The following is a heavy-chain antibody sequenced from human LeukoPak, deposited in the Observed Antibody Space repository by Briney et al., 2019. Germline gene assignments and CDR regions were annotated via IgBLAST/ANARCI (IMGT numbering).Heavy chain of an antibody. CDR2: IKGDGSIT. Sequence: GGSLRLSCAVSGYTFRNAWMHWVRQAPGKRLVWVSRIKGDGSITVYADSVKGRFTISRDNAKNTLYLQMNSLRVEDTAVYYCARESQPDYDFWSGYYTSFDYWGQGTLVTVSS. CDR3: ARESQPDYDFWSGYYTSFDY. D-gene: IGHD3-3*01. V-gene: IGHV3-74*01. CDR1: GYTFRNAW. J-gene: IGHJ4*02.